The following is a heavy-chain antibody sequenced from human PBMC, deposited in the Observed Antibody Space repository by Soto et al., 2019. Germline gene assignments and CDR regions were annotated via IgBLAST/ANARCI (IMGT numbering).Heavy chain of an antibody. CDR2: IYPGDSDT. CDR1: GYSFTSYW. CDR3: ARHNHYYDSSGYYWPPRFDY. Sequence: CKGSGYSFTSYWIGWVRQMPGKGLEWMGIIYPGDSDTRYSPSFQGQVTISADKSISTAYLQWSSLKASDTAMYYCARHNHYYDSSGYYWPPRFDYWGQGTLVTVSS. V-gene: IGHV5-51*01. D-gene: IGHD3-22*01. J-gene: IGHJ4*02.